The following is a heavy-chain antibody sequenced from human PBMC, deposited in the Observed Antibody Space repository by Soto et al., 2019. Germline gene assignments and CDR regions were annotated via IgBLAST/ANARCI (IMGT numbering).Heavy chain of an antibody. Sequence: ASVKVSCKASGYTFTSYYMHWVRQAPGQGLEWMGIINPSGGSTSYAQKFQGRVTMTRDTSTSTVYMELSSLRSEDTAVFYCASPLYNSRTPFGHWGQGTLVTVSS. D-gene: IGHD6-13*01. V-gene: IGHV1-46*01. CDR1: GYTFTSYY. CDR2: INPSGGST. CDR3: ASPLYNSRTPFGH. J-gene: IGHJ4*02.